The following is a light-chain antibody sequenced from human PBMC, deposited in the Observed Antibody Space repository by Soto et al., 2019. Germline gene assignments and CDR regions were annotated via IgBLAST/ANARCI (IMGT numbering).Light chain of an antibody. Sequence: EILLTQSPATLSLSPGERATLSCRASQSVSSYLAWYQQKPGQAPRLLIYGASNRATDIPARFSGSGPGTDFTLTISNLEPEDFAVYYCQQHSHWPPWTFGQGTKVDIK. CDR1: QSVSSY. CDR2: GAS. CDR3: QQHSHWPPWT. J-gene: IGKJ1*01. V-gene: IGKV3-11*01.